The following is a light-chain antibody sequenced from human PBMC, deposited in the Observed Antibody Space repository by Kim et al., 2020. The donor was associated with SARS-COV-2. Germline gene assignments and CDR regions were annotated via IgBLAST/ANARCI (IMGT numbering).Light chain of an antibody. V-gene: IGLV3-21*03. CDR1: NMGSKS. Sequence: PRKTARITCGGNNMGSKSVHWYQQKPGQAPVLVVYDDSDRPSGIPERFSGSNSGNTATLTISRVEAGDEADYYCQVWDSSSDHLVVFGGGTQLTVL. J-gene: IGLJ2*01. CDR2: DDS. CDR3: QVWDSSSDHLVV.